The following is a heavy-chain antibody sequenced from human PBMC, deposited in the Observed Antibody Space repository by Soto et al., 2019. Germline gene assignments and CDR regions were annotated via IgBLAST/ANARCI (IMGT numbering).Heavy chain of an antibody. J-gene: IGHJ4*02. CDR2: INEDGTKR. CDR3: TRWDGRCSGGSCFFDS. V-gene: IGHV3-7*01. Sequence: EVQLVESGGGLFQSGGSLRLSCIASGFSLTQYWMSWVRQTPRKGLEWVAKINEDGTKRDYMESVEGRFTISRDNAKNSVSLQMNGLRADDTAVYFCTRWDGRCSGGSCFFDSWGQGTLVTVSS. CDR1: GFSLTQYW. D-gene: IGHD2-15*01.